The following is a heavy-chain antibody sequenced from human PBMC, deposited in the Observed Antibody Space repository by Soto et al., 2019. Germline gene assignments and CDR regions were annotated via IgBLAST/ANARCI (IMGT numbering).Heavy chain of an antibody. D-gene: IGHD6-13*01. V-gene: IGHV4-31*03. J-gene: IGHJ4*02. CDR1: GGSISSGGYY. CDR2: IYYSGST. CDR3: ARGGIAAAAPPDY. Sequence: PSETLSLTCTVSGGSISSGGYYWSWILHHPGKGLEWIGYIYYSGSTYYNPSLKSRVTISVDTSKNQFSLKLSSVTAADTAVYYCARGGIAAAAPPDYWGQGTLVTVSS.